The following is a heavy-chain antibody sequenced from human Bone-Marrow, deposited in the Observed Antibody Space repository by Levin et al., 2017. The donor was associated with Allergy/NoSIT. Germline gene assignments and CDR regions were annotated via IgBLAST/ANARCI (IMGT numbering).Heavy chain of an antibody. CDR3: ARGMQGLWQDFDY. CDR2: ISSSGNTI. Sequence: MTGGSLRLSCAATGFTFSDHYMSWIRQSPGKGLEWLSYISSSGNTIYYAESVKGRFTISRDDAKNSLYLQMHSLRTDDTAVYYCARGMQGLWQDFDYWGQGTLVTVSS. J-gene: IGHJ4*02. CDR1: GFTFSDHY. D-gene: IGHD4/OR15-4a*01. V-gene: IGHV3-11*01.